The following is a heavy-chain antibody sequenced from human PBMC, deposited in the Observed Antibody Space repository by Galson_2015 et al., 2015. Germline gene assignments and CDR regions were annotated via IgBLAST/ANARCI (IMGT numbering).Heavy chain of an antibody. D-gene: IGHD1-1*01. CDR3: ARDTTLDY. J-gene: IGHJ4*02. CDR1: GYSISNGYY. V-gene: IGHV4-38-2*02. Sequence: SETLSLTCAVSGYSISNGYYWCWIRQPPGKGLEWIATIYHSGSTYYNPSLKSRVTISVDTSKNQFSLKLSSVTAADTAVYYCARDTTLDYWGQGTLVTVSS. CDR2: IYHSGST.